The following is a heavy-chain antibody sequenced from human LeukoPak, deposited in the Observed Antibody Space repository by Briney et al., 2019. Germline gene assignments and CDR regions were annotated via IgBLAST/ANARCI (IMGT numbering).Heavy chain of an antibody. CDR1: GYTFTNHD. Sequence: ASVKVSCKASGYTFTNHDINWVRQATGPGLEWMGWMNPNSGNSGYAQNFQDRVSMTRDTSMATAYMELSSLTSDDTALYYCARGVNSQGTAMVLFDHWGQGTLVTVSS. CDR2: MNPNSGNS. J-gene: IGHJ4*02. V-gene: IGHV1-8*01. D-gene: IGHD5-18*01. CDR3: ARGVNSQGTAMVLFDH.